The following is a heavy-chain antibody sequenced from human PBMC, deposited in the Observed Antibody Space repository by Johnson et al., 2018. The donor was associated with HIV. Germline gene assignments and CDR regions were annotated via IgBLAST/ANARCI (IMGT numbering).Heavy chain of an antibody. CDR3: ARDRVGDSSSLLLVSAFDI. V-gene: IGHV3-20*04. J-gene: IGHJ3*02. CDR2: INWNGGST. CDR1: GFTFDDYG. D-gene: IGHD6-13*01. Sequence: VQLVESGGGVVRPGGSLRLSCAASGFTFDDYGMSWVRQAPGKGLEWVSGINWNGGSTGYADSVQGRFTIPRDNAKNSLYLQMNSLRAEDTALYYCARDRVGDSSSLLLVSAFDIWGQGTMVTVSS.